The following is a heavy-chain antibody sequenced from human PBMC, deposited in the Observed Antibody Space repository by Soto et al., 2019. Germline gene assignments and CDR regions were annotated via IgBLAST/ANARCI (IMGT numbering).Heavy chain of an antibody. V-gene: IGHV1-69*01. CDR3: ASGDLYYYGSGSYYSWFDP. Sequence: QVQLVQSGSEVKKPGSSVKVSCKASPGTFSTYAVSWVRQAPGQGLEWMGGIIPLFGTPNYAQKFQGRVTITADESTRTVYMEPSSLASEATAVYYCASGDLYYYGSGSYYSWFDPWGQGTLVSVSS. J-gene: IGHJ5*02. D-gene: IGHD3-10*01. CDR1: PGTFSTYA. CDR2: IIPLFGTP.